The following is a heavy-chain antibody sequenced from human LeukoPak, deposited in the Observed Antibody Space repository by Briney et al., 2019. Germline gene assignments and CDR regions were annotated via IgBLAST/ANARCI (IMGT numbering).Heavy chain of an antibody. CDR1: GYTFTIYG. J-gene: IGHJ4*02. V-gene: IGHV1-18*01. CDR2: ISGSNGNT. Sequence: ASVKVSCKASGYTFTIYGVSWVRQAPGQGLEWMGWISGSNGNTDYAQKLQGRVTMTTDTSTSTAYMELRSLRSDDTAVYYCARYPLTYSNNWHYYFDYWGQGTLLTVSS. CDR3: ARYPLTYSNNWHYYFDY. D-gene: IGHD1-1*01.